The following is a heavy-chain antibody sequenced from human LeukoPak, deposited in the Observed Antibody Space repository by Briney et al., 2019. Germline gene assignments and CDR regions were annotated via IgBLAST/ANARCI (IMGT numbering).Heavy chain of an antibody. CDR1: GFTVSSKY. CDR2: VSASGGNT. Sequence: QPGGSLRLSCVASGFTVSSKYMSWVRQAPGKGLEWVSVVSASGGNTYYADSVKGRFTISRDNSKNTVFLHMSSLSVDDTAIYYCAKDRVNGGNSEWHWGQGTLVTVSS. V-gene: IGHV3-23*01. CDR3: AKDRVNGGNSEWH. D-gene: IGHD4-23*01. J-gene: IGHJ1*01.